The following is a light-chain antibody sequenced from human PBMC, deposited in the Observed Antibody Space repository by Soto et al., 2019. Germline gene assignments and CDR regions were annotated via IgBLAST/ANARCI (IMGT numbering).Light chain of an antibody. CDR1: QGISSY. J-gene: IGKJ4*01. Sequence: DMQLTQSPSFLSASVGDRVTSTCRASQGISSYLAWYQQKPGKAPKLLIYAASTLQSGVPSRFSGSGSGTEFTLTISSLQPEDVATYYCQQLNSYPLTFGGGTKVEIK. CDR3: QQLNSYPLT. V-gene: IGKV1-9*01. CDR2: AAS.